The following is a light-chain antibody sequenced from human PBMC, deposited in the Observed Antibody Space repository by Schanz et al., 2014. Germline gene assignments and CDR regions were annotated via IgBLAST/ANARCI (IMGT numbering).Light chain of an antibody. V-gene: IGLV2-14*01. CDR2: DVS. J-gene: IGLJ2*01. CDR3: SSYAAGNNVV. Sequence: QSALTQPASVSGSPGQSITISCTGTSSDVGGYHFVSWYQQHPGKAPKVMIYDVSSRPSGVSNRFSGSKSGDTASLTVSGLQAEDEADYYCSSYAAGNNVVFGGGTKLTVL. CDR1: SSDVGGYHF.